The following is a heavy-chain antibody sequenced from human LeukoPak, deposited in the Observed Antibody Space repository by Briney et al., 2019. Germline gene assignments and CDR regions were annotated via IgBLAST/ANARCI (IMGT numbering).Heavy chain of an antibody. J-gene: IGHJ4*02. CDR2: IYYSGST. Sequence: PSETLSLTCTVSGGSISSYYWSWIRQPPGKGLGWIGYIYYSGSTNYNPSLKSRVTISVDTSKNPFSLKLSYVTAADTAVYYCASLGTGYSYGYALDYWGQGTLVTVSS. CDR3: ASLGTGYSYGYALDY. CDR1: GGSISSYY. V-gene: IGHV4-59*01. D-gene: IGHD5-18*01.